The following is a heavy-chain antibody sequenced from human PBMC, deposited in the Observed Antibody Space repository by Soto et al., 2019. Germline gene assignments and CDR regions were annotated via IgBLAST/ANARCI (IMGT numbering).Heavy chain of an antibody. Sequence: GGSLRLSCAASGFTFSSYAMSWVRQAPGKGLEWVSAISGSGGSTYYADSVKGRFTISRDNSKNTLYLQMNSLRAEDTAVYYCAKDYTDIVVVVAATLGPNWFDPWGQGTLVTVSS. CDR3: AKDYTDIVVVVAATLGPNWFDP. V-gene: IGHV3-23*01. J-gene: IGHJ5*02. CDR1: GFTFSSYA. D-gene: IGHD2-15*01. CDR2: ISGSGGST.